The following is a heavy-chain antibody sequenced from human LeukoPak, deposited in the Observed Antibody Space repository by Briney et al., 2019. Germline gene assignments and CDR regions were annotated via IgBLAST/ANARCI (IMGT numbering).Heavy chain of an antibody. D-gene: IGHD6-13*01. CDR3: ARSAAEGFDP. Sequence: SETLSLTCAVYGGSFSGYYWSWIRQPPGKGLEWIGEINHSGSTNYNPSLKSRVTISVDTSKNQFSLKLSSVTAADTAVYYCARSAAEGFDPWGQGTLVTVSS. J-gene: IGHJ5*02. CDR2: INHSGST. V-gene: IGHV4-34*01. CDR1: GGSFSGYY.